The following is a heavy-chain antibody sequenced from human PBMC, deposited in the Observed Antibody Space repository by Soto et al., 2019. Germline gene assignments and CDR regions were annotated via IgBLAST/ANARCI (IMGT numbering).Heavy chain of an antibody. J-gene: IGHJ6*02. V-gene: IGHV3-30*18. CDR3: AKDRIVMIRGVMNYYGMDV. Sequence: GGSLRLSCAASGFTFSNYGMHWVRQAPGKGLEWVAFILYDGSDKYFADSVKGRFTISRDNSKNTLDLQMNSLRAEDTAVYYCAKDRIVMIRGVMNYYGMDVWGQGTTVTVSS. CDR2: ILYDGSDK. D-gene: IGHD3-10*01. CDR1: GFTFSNYG.